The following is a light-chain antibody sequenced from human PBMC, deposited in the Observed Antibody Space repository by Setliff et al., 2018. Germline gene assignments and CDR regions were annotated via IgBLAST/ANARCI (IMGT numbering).Light chain of an antibody. CDR3: QSYDSSLSGYV. V-gene: IGLV1-40*01. CDR1: SSNIGAGYD. J-gene: IGLJ1*01. Sequence: QSVLTQPPSVSGAPGQRVTISCTGSSSNIGAGYDVHWYQQLPGTAPKLLIYGNSNRPSGVPDRFSGSKSGTSASLAITRLQAEDEADYYCQSYDSSLSGYVFGTGTKGTV. CDR2: GNS.